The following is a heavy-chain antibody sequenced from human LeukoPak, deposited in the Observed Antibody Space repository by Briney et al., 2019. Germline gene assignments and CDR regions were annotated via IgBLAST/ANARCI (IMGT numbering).Heavy chain of an antibody. J-gene: IGHJ4*02. Sequence: GGSLRLSCAASGFTFSSYAMSWVRQAPGKGLEWVSAISGSGGSIYYADSVKGRFTISRDNSKNTLYLQMNSLRAEDTAVYYCAKGQGSSWYEFDYWGQGTLVTVSS. CDR3: AKGQGSSWYEFDY. V-gene: IGHV3-23*01. CDR2: ISGSGGSI. CDR1: GFTFSSYA. D-gene: IGHD6-13*01.